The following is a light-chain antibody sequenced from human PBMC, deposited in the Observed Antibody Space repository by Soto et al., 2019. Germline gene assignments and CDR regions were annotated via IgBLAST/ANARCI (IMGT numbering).Light chain of an antibody. CDR1: QSISIW. J-gene: IGKJ1*01. V-gene: IGKV1-5*03. Sequence: DIHMTQSPSTLSASVGDRVTITCRASQSISIWLARYQQKPGKAPNLLIYKTSSLETGVPSRFSGSGSGTEFTLTISSLQPDDFATYYCQHWNDYSWMFGQGTKVEVK. CDR2: KTS. CDR3: QHWNDYSWM.